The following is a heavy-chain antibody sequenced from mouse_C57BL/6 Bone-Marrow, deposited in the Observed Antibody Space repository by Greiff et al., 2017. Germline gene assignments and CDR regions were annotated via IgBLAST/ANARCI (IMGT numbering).Heavy chain of an antibody. CDR3: ARVEFHGSSGDWYFDV. Sequence: QVQLQQSGPELVKPGASVKLSCKASGYTFTSYDINWVKQRPGQGLEWIGWIYPRDGSTKYNEKFKGKATLTVDTSSSTAYMELHSLTSEDSAVYCCARVEFHGSSGDWYFDVWGTGTTVTVSS. CDR2: IYPRDGST. CDR1: GYTFTSYD. J-gene: IGHJ1*03. D-gene: IGHD1-1*01. V-gene: IGHV1-85*01.